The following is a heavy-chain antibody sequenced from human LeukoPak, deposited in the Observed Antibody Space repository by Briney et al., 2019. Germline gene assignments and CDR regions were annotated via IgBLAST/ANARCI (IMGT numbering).Heavy chain of an antibody. Sequence: GGSLRLSCAASGFTFSSYSMNWVRQAPGKGLEWVSYISSSSSTIYYADSVKGRFTISRDNAKNSLYLQMNSLRSEDTAVYYCAREGLWVAAAGRVSHWFDPWGQGTLVTVSS. D-gene: IGHD6-13*01. J-gene: IGHJ5*02. CDR2: ISSSSSTI. CDR3: AREGLWVAAAGRVSHWFDP. CDR1: GFTFSSYS. V-gene: IGHV3-48*04.